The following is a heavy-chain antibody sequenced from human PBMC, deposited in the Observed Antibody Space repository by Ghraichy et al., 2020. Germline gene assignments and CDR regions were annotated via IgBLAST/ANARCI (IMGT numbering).Heavy chain of an antibody. J-gene: IGHJ3*02. Sequence: ASVKVSCKASGYTFTGYYMHWVRQAPGQGLEWMGWINPNSGGTNYAQKFQGRVTMTRDTSISTAYMELSRLRSDDTAVYYCARGPLWLGIEDAFDIWGQGTMVTVSS. D-gene: IGHD2-21*01. CDR2: INPNSGGT. CDR3: ARGPLWLGIEDAFDI. CDR1: GYTFTGYY. V-gene: IGHV1-2*02.